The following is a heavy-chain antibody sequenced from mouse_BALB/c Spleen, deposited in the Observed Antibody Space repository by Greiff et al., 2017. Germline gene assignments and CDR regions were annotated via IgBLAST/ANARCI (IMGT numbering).Heavy chain of an antibody. Sequence: EVQRVESGGGLVKPGGSLKLSCAASGFTFSSYAMSWVRQTPEKRLEWVATISSGGSYTYYPDSVKGRFTISRDNAKNTLYLQMSSLRSEDTAMYYCARHGGTRISYYFDYWGQGTTLTVSS. D-gene: IGHD3-3*01. CDR2: ISSGGSYT. V-gene: IGHV5-9-3*01. J-gene: IGHJ2*01. CDR3: ARHGGTRISYYFDY. CDR1: GFTFSSYA.